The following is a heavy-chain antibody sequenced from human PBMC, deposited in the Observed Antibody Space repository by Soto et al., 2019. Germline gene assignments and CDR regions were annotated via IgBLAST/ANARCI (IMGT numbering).Heavy chain of an antibody. CDR2: ISGSGGST. Sequence: GGSLRLSYAASGFTFNNYALSWVIQAPGKGLEWVSAISGSGGSTYNANSVKGRFTISRDNSKNTLYLQMNSLRAEDTAVYYCAKRTGTYYFDYWGQGTLVTVSS. J-gene: IGHJ4*02. D-gene: IGHD1-1*01. CDR1: GFTFNNYA. V-gene: IGHV3-23*01. CDR3: AKRTGTYYFDY.